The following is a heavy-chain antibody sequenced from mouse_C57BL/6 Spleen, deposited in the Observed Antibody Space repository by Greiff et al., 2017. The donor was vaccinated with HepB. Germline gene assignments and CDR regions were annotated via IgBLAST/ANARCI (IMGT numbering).Heavy chain of an antibody. CDR2: INPNNGGT. CDR1: GYTFTDYN. V-gene: IGHV1-18*01. Sequence: EVQLQQSGPELVKPGASVKIPCKASGYTFTDYNMDWVKQSHGKSLEWIGDINPNNGGTIYNQKFKGKATLTVDKSSSTAYMELRSLTSEDTAVYYCARSEDYYGSPYYFDYWGQGTTLTVSS. J-gene: IGHJ2*01. D-gene: IGHD1-1*01. CDR3: ARSEDYYGSPYYFDY.